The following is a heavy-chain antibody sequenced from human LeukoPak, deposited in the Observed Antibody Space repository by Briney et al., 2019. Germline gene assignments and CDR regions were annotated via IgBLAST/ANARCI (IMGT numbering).Heavy chain of an antibody. Sequence: PGGSLRLSCAASGFTFSSYGMHWVRQAPGKGLEWVAVISYDGSNKYYADSVKGRFTISRDNSKNTLYLQMNSLRAEDTAVYYCAKKQAFDAFDIWGQGTMVTVSS. J-gene: IGHJ3*02. V-gene: IGHV3-30*18. CDR3: AKKQAFDAFDI. CDR1: GFTFSSYG. CDR2: ISYDGSNK.